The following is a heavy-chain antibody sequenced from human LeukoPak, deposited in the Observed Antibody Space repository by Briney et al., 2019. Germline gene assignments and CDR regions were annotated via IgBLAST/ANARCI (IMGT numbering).Heavy chain of an antibody. Sequence: TVKVSCKASGGTFSSYAISWVRQAPGQGLEWMGGIIPIFGTANYAQKFQGRVTITADESTSTAYMELSSLRSEDTAVYYCARDNWNDHWFDPWGQGTLVTVSS. CDR2: IIPIFGTA. D-gene: IGHD1-20*01. CDR1: GGTFSSYA. CDR3: ARDNWNDHWFDP. V-gene: IGHV1-69*13. J-gene: IGHJ5*02.